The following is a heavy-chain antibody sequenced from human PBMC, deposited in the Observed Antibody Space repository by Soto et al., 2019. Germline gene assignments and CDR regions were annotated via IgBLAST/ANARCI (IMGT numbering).Heavy chain of an antibody. V-gene: IGHV3-23*01. CDR2: ISGSGGST. Sequence: PGGSLRLSCAVSGFTFSSYAMSWVRQAPGEGLEWVSVISGSGGSTYYADSVKGRFTISRDNSKNTLYLQMKSLRAEDTAVYYCAKEYYYDSSGSPNNYWGQGTLVTVSS. D-gene: IGHD3-22*01. J-gene: IGHJ4*02. CDR1: GFTFSSYA. CDR3: AKEYYYDSSGSPNNY.